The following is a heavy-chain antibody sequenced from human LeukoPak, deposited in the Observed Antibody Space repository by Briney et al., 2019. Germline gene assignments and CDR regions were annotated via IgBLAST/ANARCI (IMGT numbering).Heavy chain of an antibody. V-gene: IGHV4-61*02. CDR2: IYTSGST. D-gene: IGHD6-19*01. CDR1: GGSINSGSYY. Sequence: SETLSLTCTVSGGSINSGSYYWSWIRQPAGKGLEWIGRIYTSGSTNYNPSLKSRVTISVDTSKNQFSLKLSSVTAADTAVYYCARVAVAGAYYFDYWGQGTLVTVSS. CDR3: ARVAVAGAYYFDY. J-gene: IGHJ4*02.